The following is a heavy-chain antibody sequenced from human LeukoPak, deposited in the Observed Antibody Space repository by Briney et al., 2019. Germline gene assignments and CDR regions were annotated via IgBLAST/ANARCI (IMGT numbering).Heavy chain of an antibody. CDR2: INHSGRT. Sequence: PSETLSLTCAVYGGSFSGYYWSWIRQPPGKGLEWIGEINHSGRTNYNPSLKSRVTISVDTSKNQFSLKLSSVTAADTAVYYCARSHYDSSGYYRDYWGQGTLVTVSS. D-gene: IGHD3-22*01. J-gene: IGHJ4*02. V-gene: IGHV4-34*01. CDR1: GGSFSGYY. CDR3: ARSHYDSSGYYRDY.